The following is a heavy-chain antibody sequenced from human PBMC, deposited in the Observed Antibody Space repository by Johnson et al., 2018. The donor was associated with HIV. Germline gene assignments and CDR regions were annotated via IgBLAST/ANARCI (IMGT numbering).Heavy chain of an antibody. CDR3: AQEGPLTVTTVMDAFDI. J-gene: IGHJ3*02. D-gene: IGHD4-17*01. CDR2: ISGSGGST. V-gene: IGHV3-23*04. Sequence: MLLVESGGGVVQPGGSLRLSCAASGFTFSSYAMSWVRQAPGKGLEWVSAISGSGGSTYYADSLKGRFTISRDNSKNTLYLQINSLRAEDTAVYYCAQEGPLTVTTVMDAFDIWGQGTMVTVSS. CDR1: GFTFSSYA.